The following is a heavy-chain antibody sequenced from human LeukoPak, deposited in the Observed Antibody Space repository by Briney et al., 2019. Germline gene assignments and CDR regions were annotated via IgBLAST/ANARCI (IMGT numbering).Heavy chain of an antibody. CDR1: GDSITSYF. V-gene: IGHV4-4*07. Sequence: SETLSLTCTVSGDSITSYFWNWVRQPAGKGLEWIGRISTTASTDYNPSLESRITLSVDTSRNQVSLRLTSVTAADTALYYCARGGDAFYHWGQGTLVTVSS. J-gene: IGHJ4*02. CDR2: ISTTAST. CDR3: ARGGDAFYH. D-gene: IGHD3-10*01.